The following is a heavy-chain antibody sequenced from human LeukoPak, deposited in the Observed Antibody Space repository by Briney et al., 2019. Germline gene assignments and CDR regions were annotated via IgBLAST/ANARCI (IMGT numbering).Heavy chain of an antibody. CDR3: TLRSSI. J-gene: IGHJ1*01. V-gene: IGHV3-30-3*01. Sequence: GGSLRLSCAASGFTFSSYAMHWVRQAPGKGLEWVAVISYDGSNKYYADSVKGRFTISRDNSKNTLYLQMNSLRAEDTAVYYCTLRSSIRGHGTLVAVSS. CDR1: GFTFSSYA. CDR2: ISYDGSNK. D-gene: IGHD6-13*01.